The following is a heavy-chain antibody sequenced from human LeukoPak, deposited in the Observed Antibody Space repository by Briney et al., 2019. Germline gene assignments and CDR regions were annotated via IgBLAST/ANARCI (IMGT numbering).Heavy chain of an antibody. D-gene: IGHD6-19*01. J-gene: IGHJ6*02. CDR2: IYTSGST. Sequence: NSSETLSLTCTVSGGSISSGSYYWSRIRQPAGKGLEWIGRIYTSGSTNYNPSLKSRVTISVDTSKNQFSLKLSSVAAADTAVYYCSRSDHYYYYGMDVWGQGTTVTVPS. CDR3: SRSDHYYYYGMDV. CDR1: GGSISSGSYY. V-gene: IGHV4-61*02.